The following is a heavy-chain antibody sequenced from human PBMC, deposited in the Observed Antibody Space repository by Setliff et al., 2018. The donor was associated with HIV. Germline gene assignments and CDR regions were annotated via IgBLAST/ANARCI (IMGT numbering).Heavy chain of an antibody. CDR3: TTESVFLDYFFDY. CDR2: IRSKVDGGAA. CDR1: GFTFSNAW. J-gene: IGHJ4*02. D-gene: IGHD3-9*01. V-gene: IGHV3-15*05. Sequence: GSLRLSCAASGFTFSNAWMNWVRQAPGKGLEWVGRIRSKVDGGAADYAAPVKGRFTISRDDSKNTLYLQMSSLKTEDTAVYYCTTESVFLDYFFDYWGQGTLVTVSS.